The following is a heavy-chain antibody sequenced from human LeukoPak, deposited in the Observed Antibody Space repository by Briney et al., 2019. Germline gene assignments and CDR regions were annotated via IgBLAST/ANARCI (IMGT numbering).Heavy chain of an antibody. J-gene: IGHJ4*02. CDR1: GGTFSSYA. V-gene: IGHV1-69*05. D-gene: IGHD6-13*01. CDR3: AREVAAARFDY. Sequence: ASVKVSCKASGGTFSSYAISWVRQAPGQGLEWMGRIIPIFGTANYAQKFQGRVTITTDESTSTAYMELSSLRSEDTAVYYCAREVAAARFDYWGQGTLVTVYS. CDR2: IIPIFGTA.